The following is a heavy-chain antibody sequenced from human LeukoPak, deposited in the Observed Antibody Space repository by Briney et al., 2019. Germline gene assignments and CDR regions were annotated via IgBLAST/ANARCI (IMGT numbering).Heavy chain of an antibody. V-gene: IGHV3-33*01. J-gene: IGHJ5*02. CDR2: IWYDGSNK. D-gene: IGHD3-3*01. Sequence: GGSLRLSCAASGFTFSSYGMHWVRQAPGKGLEWVAVIWYDGSNKYYADSVKGRFTISRDNSKNTLYLQMNSLRAADTAVYYCARERSGYISWFDPWGQGTLVTVSS. CDR3: ARERSGYISWFDP. CDR1: GFTFSSYG.